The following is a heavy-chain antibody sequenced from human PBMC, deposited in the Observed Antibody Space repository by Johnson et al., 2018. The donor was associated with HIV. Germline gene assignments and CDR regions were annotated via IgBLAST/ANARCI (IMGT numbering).Heavy chain of an antibody. Sequence: QVKLVESGGGLVQPGGSQRLSCAASGFTFSSYAMHWVRQAPGKGLEWVAVISYDGSNKYYADSVKGRFTISRDNSKNTLYQQMNSLRAEDTAVYYCAGDGGWTDAFDIWGQGTMVTVSS. D-gene: IGHD6-19*01. J-gene: IGHJ3*02. CDR3: AGDGGWTDAFDI. CDR1: GFTFSSYA. CDR2: ISYDGSNK. V-gene: IGHV3-30*04.